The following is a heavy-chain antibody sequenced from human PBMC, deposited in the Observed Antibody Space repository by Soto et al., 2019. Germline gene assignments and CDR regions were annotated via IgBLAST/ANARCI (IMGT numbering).Heavy chain of an antibody. J-gene: IGHJ6*02. D-gene: IGHD6-6*01. CDR3: ARGKRGSSSSQFYYYYGMDV. Sequence: PGGSLRLSCAASGFTFSSYGMHWVRQAPGKGLEWVAVIWYDGSNKYYADSVKGRFTISRDNSKNTLYLQMNSLRAEDTAVYYCARGKRGSSSSQFYYYYGMDVWGQGTTVTVSS. V-gene: IGHV3-33*01. CDR2: IWYDGSNK. CDR1: GFTFSSYG.